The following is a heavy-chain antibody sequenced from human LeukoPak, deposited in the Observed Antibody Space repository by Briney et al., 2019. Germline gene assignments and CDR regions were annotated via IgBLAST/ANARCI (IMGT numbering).Heavy chain of an antibody. J-gene: IGHJ6*02. Sequence: SETLSLTCTVSSGSITSYYWNWIRQTPGKGLEWIGCIYESGSTYHNPSLKSRVTISVDMSKNQFSLKVSSVTAADTAVYYCARGGSSWSYAMDVWGQGTTVTVSS. CDR1: SGSITSYY. D-gene: IGHD6-13*01. CDR2: IYESGST. V-gene: IGHV4-59*01. CDR3: ARGGSSWSYAMDV.